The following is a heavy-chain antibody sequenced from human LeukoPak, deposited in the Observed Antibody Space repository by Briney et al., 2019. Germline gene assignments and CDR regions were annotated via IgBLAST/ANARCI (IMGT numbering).Heavy chain of an antibody. CDR1: GFTFSSYG. J-gene: IGHJ3*02. CDR2: IWDGGINK. D-gene: IGHD1-26*01. V-gene: IGHV3-30*02. CDR3: AKKGGVRSPGALDI. Sequence: GGSLRLSCAASGFTFSSYGLHWVRQAPGKGLECVAFIWDGGINKFYADSVKGRFTISRDNSKDMLCLQMDSLRAEDTALYYCAKKGGVRSPGALDIWGQGTMVTVSS.